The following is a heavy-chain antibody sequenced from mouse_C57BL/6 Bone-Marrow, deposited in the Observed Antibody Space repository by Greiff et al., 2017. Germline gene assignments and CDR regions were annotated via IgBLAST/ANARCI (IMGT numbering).Heavy chain of an antibody. CDR1: GYTFTSYW. Sequence: QVQLKQPGAELVKPGASVKMSCKASGYTFTSYWITWVKQRPGQGLEWIGDIYPGSGSTNYNGKFKSKATLTVDTSSSTAYMQLSSLTSEDSAVYYCAGGNYYFDYWGQGTTLTVSS. V-gene: IGHV1-55*01. CDR2: IYPGSGST. J-gene: IGHJ2*01. D-gene: IGHD2-1*01. CDR3: AGGNYYFDY.